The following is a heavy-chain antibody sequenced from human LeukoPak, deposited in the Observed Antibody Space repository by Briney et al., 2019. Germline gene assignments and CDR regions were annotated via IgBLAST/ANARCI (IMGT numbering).Heavy chain of an antibody. D-gene: IGHD3-10*01. CDR2: INPSGGST. CDR1: GYTFTSYY. CDR3: VYGSGSLLIRFDY. J-gene: IGHJ4*02. Sequence: ASVKVSCKASGYTFTSYYMHWVRQAPGQGLEWMGIINPSGGSTSYAQKFQGRVTMTRDTSTGTVYMELSSLRSEDTAVYYCVYGSGSLLIRFDYWGQGTLVTVSS. V-gene: IGHV1-46*01.